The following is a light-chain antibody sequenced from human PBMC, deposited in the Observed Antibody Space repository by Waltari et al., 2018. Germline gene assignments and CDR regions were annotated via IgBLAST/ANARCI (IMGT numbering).Light chain of an antibody. CDR1: QSLLHTNGNTY. CDR3: LQSTEDPYS. V-gene: IGKV2-40*01. J-gene: IGKJ2*03. Sequence: DIVMTQIPLSLPVTPGEPASISCRSSQSLLHTNGNTYLHWYVQKPGQSPRLLINKISDRESGVPDRFSGSGSGTEFTLKISRVEPEDVGVYYCLQSTEDPYSFGQGTKVEIK. CDR2: KIS.